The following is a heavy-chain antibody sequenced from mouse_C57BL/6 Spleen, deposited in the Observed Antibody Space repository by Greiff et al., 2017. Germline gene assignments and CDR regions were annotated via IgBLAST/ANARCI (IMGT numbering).Heavy chain of an antibody. D-gene: IGHD2-12*01. J-gene: IGHJ4*01. V-gene: IGHV1-82*01. CDR1: GYAFSSSW. CDR3: ARSDSNDGYAMDY. Sequence: VQLQESGPELVKPGASVKISCKASGYAFSSSWMNWVKQRPGKGLEWIGRIYPGDGDTTYNGKFKGKATLTADNSSSTAYMQLSSLTSEDSAIDYCARSDSNDGYAMDYWGQGTSVTVSS. CDR2: IYPGDGDT.